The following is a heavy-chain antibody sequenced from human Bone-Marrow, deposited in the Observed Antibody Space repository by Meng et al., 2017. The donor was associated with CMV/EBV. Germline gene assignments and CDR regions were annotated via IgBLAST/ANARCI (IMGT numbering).Heavy chain of an antibody. Sequence: GSLRLSCTGSGGSISSYYWSWIRQPPGKGLEWIGYIYYSGSTNYNPSLKSRVTISVDTSKNQFSLKLSSVTAADTAVYYCAREHYGSGSYYSPYFDYWGQGTLVTVSS. V-gene: IGHV4-59*01. CDR2: IYYSGST. D-gene: IGHD3-10*01. CDR3: AREHYGSGSYYSPYFDY. CDR1: GGSISSYY. J-gene: IGHJ4*02.